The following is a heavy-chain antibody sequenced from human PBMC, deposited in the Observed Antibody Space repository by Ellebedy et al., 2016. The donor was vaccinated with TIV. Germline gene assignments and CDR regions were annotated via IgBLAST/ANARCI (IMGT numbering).Heavy chain of an antibody. CDR2: IRQEGDEI. J-gene: IGHJ4*02. D-gene: IGHD2-8*01. Sequence: GESLKISCAASGFNFRSYWMAWVRQAPGKGLEWVAKIRQEGDEIYYVESVKGRFTISRDNAKNTLYLQMNSLTVEDTGVYYCARGSDGQDYWGQGTLVTVSS. CDR1: GFNFRSYW. V-gene: IGHV3-7*01. CDR3: ARGSDGQDY.